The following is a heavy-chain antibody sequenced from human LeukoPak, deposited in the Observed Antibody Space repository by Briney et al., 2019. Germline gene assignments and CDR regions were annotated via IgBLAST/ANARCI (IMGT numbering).Heavy chain of an antibody. CDR1: GFTFSSYG. Sequence: GGSLRLSCAASGFTFSSYGMHWVRQAPGKGLEWVAVISYDGSNKYYADSVKGRFTISRDNSKNTLYLQMNSLRAEDTAVYYCAKVAGRWRWLYFDYWGQGTLVTVSS. J-gene: IGHJ4*02. D-gene: IGHD6-19*01. CDR3: AKVAGRWRWLYFDY. V-gene: IGHV3-30*18. CDR2: ISYDGSNK.